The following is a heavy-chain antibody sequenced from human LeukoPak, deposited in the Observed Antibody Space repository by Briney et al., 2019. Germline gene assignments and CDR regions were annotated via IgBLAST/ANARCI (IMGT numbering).Heavy chain of an antibody. J-gene: IGHJ3*02. CDR3: AKIRRMQSKYCTGGVCADAFDI. CDR1: GFTFSSYA. Sequence: GGSLRLSCAASGFTFSSYAMSWVRQAPGKGLEWVSAISGSGGSTYYADSVKGRFTISRDNSKNTLFLQMNSLRAEDTAVYYCAKIRRMQSKYCTGGVCADAFDIWGQGTMVTVSS. D-gene: IGHD2-8*02. CDR2: ISGSGGST. V-gene: IGHV3-23*01.